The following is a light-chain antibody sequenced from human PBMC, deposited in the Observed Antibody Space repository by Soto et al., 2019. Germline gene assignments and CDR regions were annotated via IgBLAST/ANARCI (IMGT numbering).Light chain of an antibody. J-gene: IGLJ1*01. Sequence: QSALTQPPSVSGAPGQRVTISCTGSSSNIGAGYDVHWYQQLPGTAPKLLIYADINRPSGVPDRFSGSKSGTSASLAITGLQAEDEADYYCQSFDSSLGAYVFGAGTKLTVL. CDR1: SSNIGAGYD. CDR3: QSFDSSLGAYV. V-gene: IGLV1-40*01. CDR2: ADI.